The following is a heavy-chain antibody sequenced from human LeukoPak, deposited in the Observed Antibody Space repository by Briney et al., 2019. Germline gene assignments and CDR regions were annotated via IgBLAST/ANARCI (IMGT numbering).Heavy chain of an antibody. CDR1: GYTFTSYA. Sequence: GASVKVSCKASGYTFTSYAMNWVRQAPGQGLEWMGWINTNTGNPTYAQGFTGRFVFSLDTSVTTTYLQISSLKAEDTAVYYCARLLRHGSYYGNWFDPWGQGTLVTVSS. D-gene: IGHD1-26*01. CDR3: ARLLRHGSYYGNWFDP. V-gene: IGHV7-4-1*02. CDR2: INTNTGNP. J-gene: IGHJ5*02.